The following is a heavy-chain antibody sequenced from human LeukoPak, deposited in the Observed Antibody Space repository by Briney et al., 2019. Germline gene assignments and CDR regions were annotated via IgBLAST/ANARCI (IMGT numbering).Heavy chain of an antibody. CDR1: GGSISSSNW. CDR3: ARGGVLLWFGELFRTAFDI. CDR2: IYHSGST. J-gene: IGHJ3*02. V-gene: IGHV4-4*02. D-gene: IGHD3-10*01. Sequence: SGTLSLTCAVSGGSISSSNWWSWDRQPPGKGLEWIGEIYHSGSTNYNPSLKSRVPISVDKSKNHVSLKLSSVTAADTAVYYCARGGVLLWFGELFRTAFDIWGQGTMVTVSS.